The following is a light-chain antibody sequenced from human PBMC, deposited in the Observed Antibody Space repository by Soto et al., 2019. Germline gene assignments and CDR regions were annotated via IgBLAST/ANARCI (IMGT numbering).Light chain of an antibody. CDR3: QQYADWPTT. V-gene: IGKV3-15*01. Sequence: EIVMTQSPVTLSVFPWERATLSCRASQSVGATVAWYHQRPGQAPRLLISGASTRATGVPARGSASGSGTAFTLTITSLQSDDFGVYYCQQYADWPTTFGQGTRVEIK. CDR1: QSVGAT. J-gene: IGKJ1*01. CDR2: GAS.